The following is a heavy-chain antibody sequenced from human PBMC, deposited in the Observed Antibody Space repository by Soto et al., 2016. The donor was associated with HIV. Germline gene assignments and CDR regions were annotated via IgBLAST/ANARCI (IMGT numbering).Heavy chain of an antibody. Sequence: QVQLVQSGAEVMKPGASVKVSCKASGYTFTSYGISWVRQAPGQGLEWLGWINPNLGNSIYGPRFQGRVTMTRDTSITTVYMEVTSLKSDDTANYYCVRGRSLFGPRFDLWGHGTLVIVSS. CDR3: VRGRSLFGPRFDL. CDR1: GYTFTSYG. D-gene: IGHD2-21*01. CDR2: INPNLGNS. J-gene: IGHJ5*02. V-gene: IGHV1-8*02.